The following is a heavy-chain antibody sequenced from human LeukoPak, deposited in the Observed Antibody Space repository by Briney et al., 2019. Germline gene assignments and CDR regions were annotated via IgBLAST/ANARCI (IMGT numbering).Heavy chain of an antibody. V-gene: IGHV1-18*01. CDR1: GYTFSSYG. CDR2: ISGYNGNT. Sequence: ASVKVSCKASGYTFSSYGIAGLRQAPGQGVEGMGWISGYNGNTHYAQKLQGRLSMTTDTYTTTAYMELKSLTSDGPDLYYCARSSLGTITAGPFDYWGQGTLVTVSS. D-gene: IGHD5-12*01. J-gene: IGHJ4*02. CDR3: ARSSLGTITAGPFDY.